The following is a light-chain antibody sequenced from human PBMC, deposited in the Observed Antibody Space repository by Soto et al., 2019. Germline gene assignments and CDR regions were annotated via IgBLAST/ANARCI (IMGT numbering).Light chain of an antibody. CDR3: QHYNSYSEA. J-gene: IGKJ1*01. CDR1: QTISSW. V-gene: IGKV1-5*03. CDR2: KAS. Sequence: DIQMTQSPSRLSVSVVDRVTITCRASQTISSWLAWYQQKPGKAPKLLIYKASTLKSGVPSRFSGSGSGTEFTLTISSLQPDDFATYYCQHYNSYSEAFGQGTKVDIK.